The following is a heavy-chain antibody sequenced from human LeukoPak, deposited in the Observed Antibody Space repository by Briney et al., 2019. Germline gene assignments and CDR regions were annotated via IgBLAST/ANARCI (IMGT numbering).Heavy chain of an antibody. Sequence: GGSLRLSCAASGFTFSSYGMPWVRQAPGKGLEGVAVIWYEGSNKYYAASVKGRFTISRDNSKNTLYLQMNSLRAEDTAVYYCARDHSGGYDFWSSYPRLPWFDPWGQGTLVTVSS. J-gene: IGHJ5*02. CDR1: GFTFSSYG. V-gene: IGHV3-33*01. CDR3: ARDHSGGYDFWSSYPRLPWFDP. D-gene: IGHD3-3*01. CDR2: IWYEGSNK.